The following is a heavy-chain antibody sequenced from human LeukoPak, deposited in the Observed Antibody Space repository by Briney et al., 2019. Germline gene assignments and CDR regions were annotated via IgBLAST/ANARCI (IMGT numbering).Heavy chain of an antibody. CDR2: ISSSSSYI. CDR3: ARDFQGANDNYYDSSGYPPGAFDI. Sequence: GGSLRLSCAASGFTFSSYSMNWVRQAPGKGLEWVSSISSSSSYIYYADSVKGRFTISRDNAKNSLYLQMNSLRAEDTAVYYCARDFQGANDNYYDSSGYPPGAFDIWGQGTMVTVSS. D-gene: IGHD3-22*01. CDR1: GFTFSSYS. J-gene: IGHJ3*02. V-gene: IGHV3-21*01.